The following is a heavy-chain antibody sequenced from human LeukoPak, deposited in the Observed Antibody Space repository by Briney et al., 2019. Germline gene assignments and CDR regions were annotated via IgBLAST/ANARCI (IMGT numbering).Heavy chain of an antibody. J-gene: IGHJ3*02. CDR3: ARDLGGSGPNDAFDI. Sequence: ASVKVSCKASGGTFSCYAISWVRQAPGQGLEWMGIINPSGGSTSYAQKFQGRVTMTRDVSTSTVYMELSSLRSEDTAVYYCARDLGGSGPNDAFDIWGQGTMVTVSS. D-gene: IGHD3-16*01. CDR2: INPSGGST. V-gene: IGHV1-46*01. CDR1: GGTFSCYA.